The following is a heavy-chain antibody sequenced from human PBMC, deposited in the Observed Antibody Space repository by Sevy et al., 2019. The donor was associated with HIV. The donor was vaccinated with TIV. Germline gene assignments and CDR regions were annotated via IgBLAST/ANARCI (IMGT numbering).Heavy chain of an antibody. J-gene: IGHJ4*02. D-gene: IGHD2-8*01. Sequence: GGCLRLYCAVSGFSFSHYAFHWVRQAPGKGLECVSLISYDGTYKYYADSVKGRFTISRDNSKNTLYLQMNSLRGNDTAVYYCARVAVSYCTNDCYHRFDYWGPGDLVTVSS. CDR2: ISYDGTYK. CDR3: ARVAVSYCTNDCYHRFDY. V-gene: IGHV3-30-3*01. CDR1: GFSFSHYA.